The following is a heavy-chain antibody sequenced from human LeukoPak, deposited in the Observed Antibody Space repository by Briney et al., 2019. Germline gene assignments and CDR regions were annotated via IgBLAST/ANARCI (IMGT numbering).Heavy chain of an antibody. V-gene: IGHV4-59*12. J-gene: IGHJ6*02. CDR1: GGSISSYY. CDR2: IYYSGST. D-gene: IGHD1-26*01. Sequence: SETLSLTCTVSGGSISSYYWSWIRQPPGKGLEWIGYIYYSGSTNYNPSLKSRVTISVDTSKNQFSLKLSSVTAADTAVYYCARRGYFYYYYGMDVWGQGTTVTVSS. CDR3: ARRGYFYYYYGMDV.